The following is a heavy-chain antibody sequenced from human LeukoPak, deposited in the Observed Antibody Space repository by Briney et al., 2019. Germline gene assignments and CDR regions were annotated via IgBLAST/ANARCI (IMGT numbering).Heavy chain of an antibody. V-gene: IGHV4-39*07. CDR3: QTMIWFGELLFDY. Sequence: SETLSLTCTVSGGSISSSSYYWGWIRQPPGKGLEWIGSIYYSGSTYYNPSLKSRITISVDTSKNQFSLKLSSVTAADTAVYYCQTMIWFGELLFDYWGQGALVPVSS. CDR1: GGSISSSSYY. J-gene: IGHJ4*02. CDR2: IYYSGST. D-gene: IGHD3-10*01.